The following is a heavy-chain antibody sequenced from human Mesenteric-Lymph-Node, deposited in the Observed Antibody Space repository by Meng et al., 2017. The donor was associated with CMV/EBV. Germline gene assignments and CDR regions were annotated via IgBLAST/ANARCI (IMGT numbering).Heavy chain of an antibody. CDR1: GGTFSSYT. J-gene: IGHJ4*02. CDR2: INPNSGGT. Sequence: ASVKVSCKASGGTFSSYTISWVRQAPGQGLEWMGWINPNSGGTNYAQKFQGRVAMTRDTSISTAYMELSRLRSDDTAVYYCARVGYSGSYYDYWGQGTLVTVSS. D-gene: IGHD1-26*01. CDR3: ARVGYSGSYYDY. V-gene: IGHV1-2*02.